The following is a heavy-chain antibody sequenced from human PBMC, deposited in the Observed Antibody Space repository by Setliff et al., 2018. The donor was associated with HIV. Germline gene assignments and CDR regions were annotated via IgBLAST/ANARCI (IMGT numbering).Heavy chain of an antibody. CDR1: GYTLTTFG. CDR2: INTETGNP. J-gene: IGHJ4*02. CDR3: ARVGSYWSTFDY. D-gene: IGHD1-26*01. Sequence: ASVKVSCKASGYTLTTFGISWVRQAPGQGLEWTGWINTETGNPMYAQGFTGRFVFSLGTSVSTAYLQISSLKTEDTAMYYCARVGSYWSTFDYWGQGALVTVSS. V-gene: IGHV7-4-1*02.